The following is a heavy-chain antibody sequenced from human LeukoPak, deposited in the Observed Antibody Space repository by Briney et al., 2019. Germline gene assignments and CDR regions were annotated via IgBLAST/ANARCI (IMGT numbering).Heavy chain of an antibody. CDR3: ARTYDSGSKYYYMDV. J-gene: IGHJ6*03. Sequence: SETLSLTCTVSGDSISSYYWSWIRQPPGKGLEWIGEIYNSGSANYNPSLNSGVTISLDTTKNQLSLKLSSVTAADTAVYYCARTYDSGSKYYYMDVWGKGTTVTVSS. CDR1: GDSISSYY. D-gene: IGHD3-10*01. CDR2: IYNSGSA. V-gene: IGHV4-59*01.